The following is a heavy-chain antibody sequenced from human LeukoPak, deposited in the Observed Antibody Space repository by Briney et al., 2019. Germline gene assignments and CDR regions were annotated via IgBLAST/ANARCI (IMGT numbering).Heavy chain of an antibody. CDR2: INTNTGNP. CDR3: AREYPYSSGWYKDYFDY. D-gene: IGHD6-19*01. CDR1: GYTFTSYA. Sequence: GASVKVSCKASGYTFTSYAMNWVRQAPGQGLEWMGWINTNTGNPTYAQGFTGRFVFSLDTSVGAAYLQICSLKAEDTAVYYCAREYPYSSGWYKDYFDYWGQGTLVTVSS. V-gene: IGHV7-4-1*01. J-gene: IGHJ4*02.